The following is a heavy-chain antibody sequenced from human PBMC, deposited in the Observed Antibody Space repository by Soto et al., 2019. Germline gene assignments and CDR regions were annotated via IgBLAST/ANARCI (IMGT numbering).Heavy chain of an antibody. CDR2: ISGSGGST. V-gene: IGHV3-23*01. J-gene: IGHJ4*02. CDR1: GFTFSSYA. CDR3: AKGIVGARTFDY. D-gene: IGHD1-26*01. Sequence: EVQLLESGGGLVQPGGSLRLSCAASGFTFSSYAMSWVRQAPGKGLEWVSAISGSGGSTYYADSVKGRFTISRANSKNTLYLQMNSLRAEDTAVYYCAKGIVGARTFDYWGQGTLVTVSS.